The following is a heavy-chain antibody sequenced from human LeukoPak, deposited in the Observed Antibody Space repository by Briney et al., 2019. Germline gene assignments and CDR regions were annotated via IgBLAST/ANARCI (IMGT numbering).Heavy chain of an antibody. V-gene: IGHV4-59*08. CDR1: GGSISSSY. CDR3: ARHDPGWFDT. Sequence: SETLSLTCTVSGGSISSSYWSWIRQPPGKGLEWIGYINYSGSTNYNPSLKSRATISVDTSKAHFSLKLSSATATDTAAYYCARHDPGWFDTWGQGTLVTVSS. CDR2: INYSGST. J-gene: IGHJ5*02. D-gene: IGHD7-27*01.